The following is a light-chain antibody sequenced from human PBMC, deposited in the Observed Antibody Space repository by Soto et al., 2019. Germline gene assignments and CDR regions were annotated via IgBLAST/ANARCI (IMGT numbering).Light chain of an antibody. CDR1: SSDVGGYNY. J-gene: IGLJ3*02. V-gene: IGLV2-11*01. CDR3: CSYAGSYSWV. CDR2: DVT. Sequence: QSALTQPRSVSGSPGQSVTISCTGTSSDVGGYNYVSWYQQHPGRAPKLMIYDVTKRPSGVPDRLSGSKSGSTASLTISGXXXXXXXXXYCCSYAGSYSWVFGGGTKVTV.